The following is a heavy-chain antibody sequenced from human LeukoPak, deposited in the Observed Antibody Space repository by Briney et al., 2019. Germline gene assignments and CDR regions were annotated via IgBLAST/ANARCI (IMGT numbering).Heavy chain of an antibody. CDR2: IYSGGST. V-gene: IGHV3-66*01. J-gene: IGHJ4*02. CDR3: AREYYYDSSGYYYGNSFGY. CDR1: GFTFSSYA. D-gene: IGHD3-22*01. Sequence: PGGSLRLSCAAAGFTFSSYAMSWVRQAPGKGLEWVSVIYSGGSTYYADSVKGRFTISRDNSKNTLYLQMNSLRAEDTAVYYCAREYYYDSSGYYYGNSFGYWGQGTLVTVSS.